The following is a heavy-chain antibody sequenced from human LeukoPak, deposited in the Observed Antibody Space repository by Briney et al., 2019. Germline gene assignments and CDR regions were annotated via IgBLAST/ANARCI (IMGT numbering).Heavy chain of an antibody. V-gene: IGHV4-39*02. CDR1: GGSISTTGHY. Sequence: SETLSLTCTVSGGSISTTGHYWGWIRQPPGKGLEWIGFIYYSGSTYYNPSLKSRVTISVDTSKNYFSLRLRSVTAADTAVYYCARDGETTVVTPRYFDYWGQGTLVTVSS. J-gene: IGHJ4*02. CDR3: ARDGETTVVTPRYFDY. CDR2: IYYSGST. D-gene: IGHD4-23*01.